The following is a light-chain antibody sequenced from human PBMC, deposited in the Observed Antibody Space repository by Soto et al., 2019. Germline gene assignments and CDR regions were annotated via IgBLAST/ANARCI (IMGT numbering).Light chain of an antibody. Sequence: QSVLTQAPSVSEAPRQRVTISCSGSSSNIGNNAVNWYQQLPGKAPKLLIYYDDLLPSGVSDRFSGSKSGTSASLAISGLQSVDEADYYCAAWDDSLNGYVFGTGTKLTVL. J-gene: IGLJ1*01. V-gene: IGLV1-36*01. CDR2: YDD. CDR1: SSNIGNNA. CDR3: AAWDDSLNGYV.